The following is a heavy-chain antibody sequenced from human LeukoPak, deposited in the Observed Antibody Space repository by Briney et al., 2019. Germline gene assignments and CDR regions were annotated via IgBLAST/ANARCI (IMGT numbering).Heavy chain of an antibody. J-gene: IGHJ4*02. CDR1: GFTFSSYA. D-gene: IGHD3-16*01. CDR2: ISGSGGST. V-gene: IGHV3-23*01. CDR3: ARDANDYASPPDY. Sequence: GGSLRLSCVASGFTFSSYAMSWVRQAPGKGLEWVSAISGSGGSTYYADSVKGRFTVSRDGAKNSMYLEMSGLKAEDTAVYFCARDANDYASPPDYWGQGTLVTVSS.